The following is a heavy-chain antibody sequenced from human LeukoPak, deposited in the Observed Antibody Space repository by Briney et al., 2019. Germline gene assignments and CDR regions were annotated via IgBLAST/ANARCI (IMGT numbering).Heavy chain of an antibody. CDR1: GFTFDDYA. CDR3: ARDRGKYHGSGTPTMDV. CDR2: ISWNSGSI. V-gene: IGHV3-9*01. D-gene: IGHD3-10*01. J-gene: IGHJ6*02. Sequence: PGRSLRLSCAASGFTFDDYAMHWVRQAPGKGLEWVSGISWNSGSIGYADSVKGRFTISRDNAKNSLYLQMNSLRSDDTAVYYCARDRGKYHGSGTPTMDVWGQGTTVTVSS.